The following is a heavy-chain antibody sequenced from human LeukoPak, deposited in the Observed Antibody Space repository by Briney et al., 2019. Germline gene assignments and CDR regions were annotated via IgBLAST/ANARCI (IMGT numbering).Heavy chain of an antibody. D-gene: IGHD1-26*01. V-gene: IGHV1-69*05. CDR3: ARDFASGELLEYFQH. CDR2: IIPIFGTA. J-gene: IGHJ1*01. Sequence: ASVKVSCKASGGTFSSYAISWVRQAPGQGLEWMGGIIPIFGTANYAQKFQGRVTMTRDTSISTAYMGLSRLRSDDTAVYYCARDFASGELLEYFQHWGQGTLVTVSS. CDR1: GGTFSSYA.